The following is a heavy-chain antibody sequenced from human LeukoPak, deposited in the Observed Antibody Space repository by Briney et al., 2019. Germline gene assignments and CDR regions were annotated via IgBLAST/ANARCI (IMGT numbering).Heavy chain of an antibody. CDR2: ISGSGDST. D-gene: IGHD3-10*01. CDR3: GKRELWHGSGEDA. CDR1: GFTFSSYA. V-gene: IGHV3-23*01. J-gene: IGHJ6*02. Sequence: PGGSLRLSCAASGFTFSSYAMSWVRQAPGRGLECVSAISGSGDSTYYADPVKGRFTISRDNSENTLYLQMHSLRAEDTAVYYCGKRELWHGSGEDAWGQGTTVTVSS.